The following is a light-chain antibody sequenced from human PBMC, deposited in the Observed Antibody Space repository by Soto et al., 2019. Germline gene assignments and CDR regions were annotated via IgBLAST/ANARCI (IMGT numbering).Light chain of an antibody. CDR2: EVR. J-gene: IGLJ2*01. Sequence: QSVLTQPASVSGSPGQSITISCTGTSSDVGGYNYVSWYQQHPGKAPKLMIYEVRNRPSGVSNRFSGSKSGNTASLTVSGLQAEDEADYYCSSYAGSDNFVLFGGGTKVTVL. CDR3: SSYAGSDNFVL. V-gene: IGLV2-14*01. CDR1: SSDVGGYNY.